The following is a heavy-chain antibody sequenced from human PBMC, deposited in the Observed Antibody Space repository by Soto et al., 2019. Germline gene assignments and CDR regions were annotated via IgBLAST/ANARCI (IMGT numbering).Heavy chain of an antibody. Sequence: GGSLRLSCEASGFTFIKFDIHFFRQPTLKGLEWVSTIGISGDTYYAVSVKGRFTISRDNAKNSLSLQMNSLRAGDTALYFCARGQEVGAHFFDSWGQGTQVTVSS. V-gene: IGHV3-13*04. CDR2: IGISGDT. CDR3: ARGQEVGAHFFDS. CDR1: GFTFIKFD. J-gene: IGHJ4*02. D-gene: IGHD2-15*01.